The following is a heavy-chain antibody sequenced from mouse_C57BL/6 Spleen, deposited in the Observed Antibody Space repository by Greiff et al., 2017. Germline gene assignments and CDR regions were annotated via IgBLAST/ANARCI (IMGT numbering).Heavy chain of an antibody. CDR1: GYSFTGYY. V-gene: IGHV1-42*01. J-gene: IGHJ3*01. Sequence: EVQLQQSGPELVKPGASVKISCKASGYSFTGYYMNWVKQSPEKSLEWIGEINPRTGGTTYNQKFKAKATLTVYKSSSTAYMQLKSLTSEDSAVYYCARDGNYDYAFAYWGQGTLGTVSA. CDR3: ARDGNYDYAFAY. D-gene: IGHD2-4*01. CDR2: INPRTGGT.